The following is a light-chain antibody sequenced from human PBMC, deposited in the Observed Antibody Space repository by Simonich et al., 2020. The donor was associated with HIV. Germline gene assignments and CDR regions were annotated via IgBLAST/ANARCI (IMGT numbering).Light chain of an antibody. CDR1: QSVSSTY. CDR2: DAS. CDR3: QQYNNWPPMT. V-gene: IGKV3-15*01. J-gene: IGKJ4*01. Sequence: EIVLTQSPGTLSLSPGERATLSCSASQSVSSTYLAWYQQTPGLAPRLLISDASTRATGIPARFSGRGSGTEFTLTISSMQSEDFAVYYCQQYNNWPPMTFGGGTKVEIK.